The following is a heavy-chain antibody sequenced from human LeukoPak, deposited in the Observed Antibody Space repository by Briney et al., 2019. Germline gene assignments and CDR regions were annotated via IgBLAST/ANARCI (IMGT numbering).Heavy chain of an antibody. J-gene: IGHJ4*02. Sequence: GGSLRLSCAASGFTFSSYRMSWVRQAPGKGLEWVANIKQDGSEKYYVDSVKGRFTISRDNAKNSLYLQMNSLRAEDTAVYYCARDPETESFDYWGQGTLVTVSS. CDR1: GFTFSSYR. V-gene: IGHV3-7*01. CDR2: IKQDGSEK. CDR3: ARDPETESFDY.